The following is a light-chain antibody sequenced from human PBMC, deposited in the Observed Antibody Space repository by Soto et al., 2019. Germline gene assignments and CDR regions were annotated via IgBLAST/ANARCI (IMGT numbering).Light chain of an antibody. CDR1: QDITYY. V-gene: IGKV1-33*01. J-gene: IGKJ5*01. CDR2: DAT. CDR3: QQYDNLVPIT. Sequence: DIQMTQSPSSLSASVGDRVTITCQASQDITYYLNWYQQKAGRAPKLLIFDATSLDTGVPSRFSGRGSGTHFPFTISSLQPEDVATYYCQQYDNLVPITFGQGTRLDIK.